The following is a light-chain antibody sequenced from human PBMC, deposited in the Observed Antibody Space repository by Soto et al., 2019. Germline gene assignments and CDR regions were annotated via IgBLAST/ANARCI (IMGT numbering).Light chain of an antibody. V-gene: IGLV2-14*03. Sequence: QSALTQPASVSGSPGQSITISCTGTSSDVGAYNFVSWYQHHPDKAPKVVIYDVANRPSGVSYRFSASMSGNTASLTISGLHAEDDADYYCMSFTSSNTYAFGTGTKVTVL. J-gene: IGLJ1*01. CDR2: DVA. CDR1: SSDVGAYNF. CDR3: MSFTSSNTYA.